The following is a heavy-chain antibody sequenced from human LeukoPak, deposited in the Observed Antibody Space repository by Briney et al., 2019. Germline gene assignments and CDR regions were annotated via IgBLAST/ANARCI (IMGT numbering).Heavy chain of an antibody. CDR1: GGSFSGYY. CDR2: IYYSGST. V-gene: IGHV4-59*08. J-gene: IGHJ4*02. D-gene: IGHD6-13*01. Sequence: SETLSLTCAVYGGSFSGYYWSWIRQPPGKGLEWIGYIYYSGSTNYNPSLKSRVTISVDTSKNQFSLKLSSVTAADTAVYYCARLGSSSWPFDYWGQGTLVTVSS. CDR3: ARLGSSSWPFDY.